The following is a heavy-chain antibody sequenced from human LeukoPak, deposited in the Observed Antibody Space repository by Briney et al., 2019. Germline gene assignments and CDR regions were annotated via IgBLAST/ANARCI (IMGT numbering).Heavy chain of an antibody. D-gene: IGHD4-23*01. CDR3: ARGLTTVVTPYYFDY. J-gene: IGHJ4*02. CDR1: GYSISSGYY. Sequence: SETLSLTCTVSGYSISSGYYWGWIRQPPGKGLEWIGSIYHSGSTYYNPSLKSRVTISVDMSKNQCSLKLSSVTAADTAVYYCARGLTTVVTPYYFDYWGQGTLVTVSS. CDR2: IYHSGST. V-gene: IGHV4-38-2*02.